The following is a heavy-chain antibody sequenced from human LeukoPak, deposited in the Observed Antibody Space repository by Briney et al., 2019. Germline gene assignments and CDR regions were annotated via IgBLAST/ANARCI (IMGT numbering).Heavy chain of an antibody. V-gene: IGHV3-21*01. CDR2: ISSSGTYT. D-gene: IGHD6-19*01. CDR3: ARDQSSGWYWGGY. CDR1: GFTFYTYS. Sequence: GGSLRLSCAASGFTFYTYSMNWVRQAPGKGLEWVSSISSSGTYTYYADSVKGRFTISRDNAKNSLYLQMSSLTAEDTALYYCARDQSSGWYWGGYWGQGTLVTVSS. J-gene: IGHJ4*02.